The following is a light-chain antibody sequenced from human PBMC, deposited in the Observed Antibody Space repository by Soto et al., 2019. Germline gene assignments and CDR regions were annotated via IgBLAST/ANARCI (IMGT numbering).Light chain of an antibody. Sequence: EVVLTQSPGTLSLSPGERATLSCRASQYVDGNYWSWFQQKRGQPPRVLVFATSSRATGTPIRFSGSGSGTDFTLTISSVEPVDFAVYYCQQYGGSPPAYTFGLGTRLEI. CDR1: QYVDGNY. V-gene: IGKV3-20*01. J-gene: IGKJ2*01. CDR3: QQYGGSPPAYT. CDR2: ATS.